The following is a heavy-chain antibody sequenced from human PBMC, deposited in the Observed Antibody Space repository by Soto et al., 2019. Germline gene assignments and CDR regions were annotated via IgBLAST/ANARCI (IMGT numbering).Heavy chain of an antibody. CDR3: AQGDWGAV. CDR2: ISGRGDNT. Sequence: EVQLLESGGGLVQPGGSLRLSCAASGFIFSKYTLSWVRQAPGRGLEWVSAISGRGDNTYYADSVKGRFTISRDSSKNTLFLLMNSLSAEDAAVYYCAQGDWGAVWGQGRMVIVSS. J-gene: IGHJ3*01. CDR1: GFIFSKYT. D-gene: IGHD7-27*01. V-gene: IGHV3-23*01.